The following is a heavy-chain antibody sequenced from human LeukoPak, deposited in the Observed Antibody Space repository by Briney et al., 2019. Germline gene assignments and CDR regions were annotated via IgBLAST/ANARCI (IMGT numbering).Heavy chain of an antibody. CDR1: GGTFSSYA. CDR3: ALRGLGFDY. Sequence: ASVKVSCKASGGTFSSYAISWVRQAPGQGLEWMGGIIPIFGTANYAQKFQGRVTITTGESTGTTYMELSSLRSEDTAVYYCALRGLGFDYWGQGTLVTVSS. V-gene: IGHV1-69*05. CDR2: IIPIFGTA. J-gene: IGHJ4*02. D-gene: IGHD5-12*01.